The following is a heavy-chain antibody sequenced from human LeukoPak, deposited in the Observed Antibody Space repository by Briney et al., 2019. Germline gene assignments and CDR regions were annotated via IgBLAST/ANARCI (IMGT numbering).Heavy chain of an antibody. J-gene: IGHJ4*02. Sequence: GGSLRLSCTASGFTFGDYAMSWVRQAPGKGLEWVGFIRSKAYGGTTEYAASAKGRFTISRDDSKSIAYLQMNSLKTEDTAVYYCTRDEGYCSSTSCYAKDYWGQGTLVTVSS. CDR2: IRSKAYGGTT. V-gene: IGHV3-49*04. CDR1: GFTFGDYA. CDR3: TRDEGYCSSTSCYAKDY. D-gene: IGHD2-2*01.